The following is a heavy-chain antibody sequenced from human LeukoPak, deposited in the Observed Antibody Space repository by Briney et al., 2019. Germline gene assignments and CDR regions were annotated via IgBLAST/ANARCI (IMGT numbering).Heavy chain of an antibody. D-gene: IGHD1-26*01. CDR1: GFTVSSNY. J-gene: IGHJ4*02. V-gene: IGHV3-66*01. CDR2: IYSGGST. CDR3: VTRTQSGNYIGYFDY. Sequence: GGSLRLSCAASGFTVSSNYMSWVRQAPGKGLEWVSVIYSGGSTEYADSVKGRFTISRDNSKNTLYLQMNSLRAEDTAVYYCVTRTQSGNYIGYFDYWGQGTLVTVSS.